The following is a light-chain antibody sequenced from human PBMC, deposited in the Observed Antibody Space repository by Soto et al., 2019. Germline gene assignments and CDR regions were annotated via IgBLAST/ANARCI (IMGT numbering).Light chain of an antibody. CDR3: LQDYNYMWT. J-gene: IGKJ1*01. V-gene: IGKV1-6*01. CDR1: QGIRND. Sequence: AIQMTQSPSSLPASVGDRVTITCRASQGIRNDLGWYQQKPGKAPKLLIYAASSLQSGVPSRFSGSGSGTDFTLTISSLQPEDFATYYCLQDYNYMWTFGQGTKVEIK. CDR2: AAS.